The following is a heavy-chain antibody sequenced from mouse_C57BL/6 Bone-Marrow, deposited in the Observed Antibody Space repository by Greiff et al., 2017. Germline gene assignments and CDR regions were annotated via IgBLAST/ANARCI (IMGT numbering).Heavy chain of an antibody. Sequence: VQRVESGPELVKPGASVKISCKASGYAFSSSWMNWVKQRPGKGLEWIGRIYPGDGDTNYNGKFKGKATLTADKSSSTAYMQLSSLTSEDSAVYFCARYAYAMDYWGQGTSVTVSS. V-gene: IGHV1-82*01. CDR2: IYPGDGDT. CDR1: GYAFSSSW. J-gene: IGHJ4*01. CDR3: ARYAYAMDY.